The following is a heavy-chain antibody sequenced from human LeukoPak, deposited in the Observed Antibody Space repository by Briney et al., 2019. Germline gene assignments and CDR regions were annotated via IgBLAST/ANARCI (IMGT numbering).Heavy chain of an antibody. CDR3: ASSIGYCSGGSYFKGCNWFDP. CDR1: GDSISTYY. D-gene: IGHD2-15*01. J-gene: IGHJ5*02. Sequence: SETLSLTCTVSGDSISTYYWSWIRQPPGKGLEWIGYIYYRVTSDYNPSLKSRVTMSVDMSTRQISLKLSSVTAADTAVYYCASSIGYCSGGSYFKGCNWFDPWGQGTLVTVSS. CDR2: IYYRVTS. V-gene: IGHV4-59*12.